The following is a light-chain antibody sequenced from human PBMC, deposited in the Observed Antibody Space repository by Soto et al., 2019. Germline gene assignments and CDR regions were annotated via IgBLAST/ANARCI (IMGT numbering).Light chain of an antibody. CDR2: DAS. Sequence: EIVLTQSPATLSLSPGERATLSCRATQSVSSYLAWYQQKPGQAPRLLIYDASNRATGIPARFSGSGSGTDFTLTISSLEPEGFAIYYCQQRGDLPLTFGGGTKVEIK. V-gene: IGKV3-11*01. J-gene: IGKJ4*01. CDR3: QQRGDLPLT. CDR1: QSVSSY.